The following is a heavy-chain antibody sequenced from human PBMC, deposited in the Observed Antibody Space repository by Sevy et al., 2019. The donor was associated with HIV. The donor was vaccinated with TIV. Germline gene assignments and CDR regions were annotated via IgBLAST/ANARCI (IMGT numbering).Heavy chain of an antibody. Sequence: SETLSLTCTVSGGSISSGGYYWSWIRQHPGKGLEWIGYIYYSGSTYYNPSLKSRFTISVDTSKNQFSLKLSYVTAADTAVYYCASGVYYYVSSGYPPDWYFDLWGRGTLVTVSS. CDR1: GGSISSGGYY. J-gene: IGHJ2*01. CDR3: ASGVYYYVSSGYPPDWYFDL. V-gene: IGHV4-31*03. CDR2: IYYSGST. D-gene: IGHD3-22*01.